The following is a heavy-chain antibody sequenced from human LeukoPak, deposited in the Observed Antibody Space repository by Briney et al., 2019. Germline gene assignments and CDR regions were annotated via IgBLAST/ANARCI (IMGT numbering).Heavy chain of an antibody. D-gene: IGHD2-2*01. CDR3: AKGRSGTEEAFDI. CDR2: IWYDGSNK. Sequence: PGRSLRLSCAASGFTFSSYGMHWVRQAPGKGLEWVAVIWYDGSNKYYADSVKGRFTISRDNSKNTLYLQMNSLRAEDTAVYYCAKGRSGTEEAFDIRGQGTMVTVSS. V-gene: IGHV3-33*06. CDR1: GFTFSSYG. J-gene: IGHJ3*02.